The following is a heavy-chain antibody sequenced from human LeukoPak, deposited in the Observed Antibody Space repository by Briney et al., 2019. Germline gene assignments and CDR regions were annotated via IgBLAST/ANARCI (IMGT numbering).Heavy chain of an antibody. D-gene: IGHD3-10*01. CDR1: GGSISSCGYY. J-gene: IGHJ6*02. V-gene: IGHV4-31*03. CDR3: ARAPLWFGELLAYGMDV. Sequence: SETLSLTCTVSGGSISSCGYYWSWIRQHPGKGLEWIGYIYYSGSTYYNPSLKSRVTISVDTSKNQFSLKLSSVTAADTAVYYCARAPLWFGELLAYGMDVWGQGTTVTVSS. CDR2: IYYSGST.